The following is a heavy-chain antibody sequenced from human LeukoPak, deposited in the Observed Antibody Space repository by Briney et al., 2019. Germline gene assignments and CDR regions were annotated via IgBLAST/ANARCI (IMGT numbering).Heavy chain of an antibody. J-gene: IGHJ4*02. CDR3: ARDLVELERSDAFDY. D-gene: IGHD1-1*01. Sequence: GASVKVSCKVSGYPFPAYYIYWVRQAPGQGLEWMGWISAYNGNTNYAQKLQGRVTMTTDTSTSTDYLELRNLRYDDADVYYCARDLVELERSDAFDYWGQGTLVTVSS. CDR1: GYPFPAYY. CDR2: ISAYNGNT. V-gene: IGHV1-18*01.